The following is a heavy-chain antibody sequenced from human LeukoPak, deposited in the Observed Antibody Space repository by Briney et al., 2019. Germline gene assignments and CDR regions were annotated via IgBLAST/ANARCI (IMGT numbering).Heavy chain of an antibody. Sequence: PSETLSLTCTVSGGSISSYYWSWIRQPPGKGLEGIGYIYYSGSTNYNPSLKSRVTISVDTSKNQFSLKLSSVTAADTAVYYCARPAVGATTDDAFDIWGQGTMVTVSS. V-gene: IGHV4-59*01. J-gene: IGHJ3*02. CDR1: GGSISSYY. D-gene: IGHD1-26*01. CDR2: IYYSGST. CDR3: ARPAVGATTDDAFDI.